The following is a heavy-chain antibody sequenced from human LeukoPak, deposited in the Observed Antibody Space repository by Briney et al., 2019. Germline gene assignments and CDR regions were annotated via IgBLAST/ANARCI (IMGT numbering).Heavy chain of an antibody. CDR1: GYSFSNYW. CDR3: ARHTRMPNGGMDV. D-gene: IGHD1-14*01. CDR2: IYPGDYET. Sequence: GESLKISCEGSGYSFSNYWIGWVRQMPGKGLEWMGIIYPGDYETRYSPSFQGLVTISVDKSISTAYLQWSSLKASDTAMYYCARHTRMPNGGMDVWGKGTTVTVSS. J-gene: IGHJ6*04. V-gene: IGHV5-51*01.